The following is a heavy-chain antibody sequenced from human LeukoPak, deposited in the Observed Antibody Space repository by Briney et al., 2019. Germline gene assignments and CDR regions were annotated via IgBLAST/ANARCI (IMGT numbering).Heavy chain of an antibody. J-gene: IGHJ3*02. CDR3: ATKGRGGFYN. CDR2: IYKSGII. CDR1: GGSIYSHY. Sequence: PSETLPLTCTVSGGSIYSHYCNWIRQSPGKELEWIGYIYKSGIINYNPSLKSRVTISVDTSKNQFSLKLNSVTAADTAIYYCATKGRGGFYNWGQGTMVNVSS. V-gene: IGHV4-59*11. D-gene: IGHD1-26*01.